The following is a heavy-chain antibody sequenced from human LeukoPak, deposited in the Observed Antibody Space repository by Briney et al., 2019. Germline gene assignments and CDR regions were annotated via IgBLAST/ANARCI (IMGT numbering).Heavy chain of an antibody. D-gene: IGHD1-26*01. V-gene: IGHV3-74*01. Sequence: PGGSLRLSCAASGFTFSNAWMHWVRQAPGKGLVWVSRINSDVSSTSYADSVKGRFTISRDNAKNTLYLQMNSLRAEDTAVYYCARVSSGSYFGYYYYYMDVWGKGTTVTVSS. CDR2: INSDVSST. CDR1: GFTFSNAW. CDR3: ARVSSGSYFGYYYYYMDV. J-gene: IGHJ6*03.